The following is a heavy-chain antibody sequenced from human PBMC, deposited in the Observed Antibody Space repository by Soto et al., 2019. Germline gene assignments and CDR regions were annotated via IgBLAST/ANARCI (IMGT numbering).Heavy chain of an antibody. CDR3: AKQGSADYDSSGYFTGTDYFDY. D-gene: IGHD3-22*01. V-gene: IGHV3-30*18. CDR2: ISYDGSNK. Sequence: VAVISYDGSNKYYADSVKGRFTISRDNSKNTLYLQMNSLRAEDTAVYYCAKQGSADYDSSGYFTGTDYFDYWGQGTLVTVSS. J-gene: IGHJ4*02.